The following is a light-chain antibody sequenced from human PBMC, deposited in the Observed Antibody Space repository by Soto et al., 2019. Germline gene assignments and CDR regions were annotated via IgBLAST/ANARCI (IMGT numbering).Light chain of an antibody. Sequence: EIVLTQSPGTLSLSPGERATLSCRASQSVTNNYVAWYQQKPGQAPRLLIHDASSRATGIPDRFSGGGSGTDFTLTISRLEPVDFAVYFCQQTAHSPLTFGQGTRVDIK. J-gene: IGKJ1*01. CDR3: QQTAHSPLT. CDR1: QSVTNNY. V-gene: IGKV3-20*01. CDR2: DAS.